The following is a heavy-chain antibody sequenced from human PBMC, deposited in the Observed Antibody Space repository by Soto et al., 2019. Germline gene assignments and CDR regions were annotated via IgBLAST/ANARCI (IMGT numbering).Heavy chain of an antibody. CDR3: ERCRDIGDKRDEFDV. D-gene: IGHD4-17*01. Sequence: QVQLQESGPGLVRPSETLSLTCSVSGDSIGSTIYYWSWIRLHPGKGLEYIGYIYYSGATYYSPSLESRVTISVATSKNQFSLKLTAVTAADTARDYCERCRDIGDKRDEFDVWGQCTMVTVSS. CDR1: GDSIGSTIYY. J-gene: IGHJ3*01. CDR2: IYYSGAT. V-gene: IGHV4-31*03.